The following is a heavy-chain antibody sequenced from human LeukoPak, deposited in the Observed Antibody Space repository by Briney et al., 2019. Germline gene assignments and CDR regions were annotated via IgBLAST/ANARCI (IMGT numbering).Heavy chain of an antibody. CDR1: GFTFDDYG. J-gene: IGHJ6*03. CDR3: ARASTGTPGGYYYYYLDV. V-gene: IGHV3-20*04. D-gene: IGHD2-8*02. Sequence: PGGSLRLSCAASGFTFDDYGMSWVRQAPGKGLEWGSGINWNGGTTDYADSVTGRFTISRDNDRNSLYLQMNSLRAEDTALYYCARASTGTPGGYYYYYLDVWGKGTTVSVSS. CDR2: INWNGGTT.